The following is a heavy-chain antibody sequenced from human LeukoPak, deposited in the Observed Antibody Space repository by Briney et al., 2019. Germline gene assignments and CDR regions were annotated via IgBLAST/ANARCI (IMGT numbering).Heavy chain of an antibody. CDR3: ARHPQY. CDR1: GGSISSSVYY. J-gene: IGHJ4*02. Sequence: SQTLSLTCTVSGGSISSSVYYWGWIRQPPGKGLEWIGSIYYSGSTYYNPSLRSRVAISVDTSKNQFALKLTSVTAADTAVYYCARHPQYWGQGTLVTVSS. CDR2: IYYSGST. V-gene: IGHV4-39*01.